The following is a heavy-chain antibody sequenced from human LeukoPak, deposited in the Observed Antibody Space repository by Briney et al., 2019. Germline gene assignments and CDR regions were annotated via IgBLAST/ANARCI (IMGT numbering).Heavy chain of an antibody. V-gene: IGHV1-69*05. D-gene: IGHD3-22*01. Sequence: ASVKVSCKASGGTFSSYAISWVRQAPGQGLEWMGGIIPIFGTANYAQKFQGRVTITTDESTSTAYVELSSLRSEDTAVYYCARDRNYYDSSGYRPYYYYYYMDVWGKGTTVTVSS. CDR3: ARDRNYYDSSGYRPYYYYYYMDV. CDR2: IIPIFGTA. J-gene: IGHJ6*03. CDR1: GGTFSSYA.